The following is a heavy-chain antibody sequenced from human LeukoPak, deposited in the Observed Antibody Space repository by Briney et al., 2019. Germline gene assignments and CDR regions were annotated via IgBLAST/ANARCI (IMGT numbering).Heavy chain of an antibody. CDR1: GFTFSSYG. D-gene: IGHD6-13*01. CDR2: IRYDGSNK. V-gene: IGHV3-30*02. J-gene: IGHJ4*02. CDR3: AKDRYSSSWYYFDY. Sequence: GSLRLSCAASGFTFSSYGMHWVRQAPGKGLEWVAFIRYDGSNKYYADSVKGRFTISRDNSKNTLYLQMNSLRAEDTAVYYCAKDRYSSSWYYFDYWGQGTLVTVSS.